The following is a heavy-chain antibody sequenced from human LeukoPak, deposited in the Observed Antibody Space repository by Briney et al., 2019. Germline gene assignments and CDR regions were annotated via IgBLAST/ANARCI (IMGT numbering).Heavy chain of an antibody. CDR1: GFTFSKYG. J-gene: IGHJ6*03. CDR2: ISNDGSDT. CDR3: ANLYCSSTSYYYYYMDV. V-gene: IGHV3-30*18. D-gene: IGHD2-2*01. Sequence: GGSLRLSCAASGFTFSKYGMHWVRQAPGKGLEWVAVISNDGSDTYYVDSVKGRFTISRDNSKNTVYLQMNSLRAEDTAVYYCANLYCSSTSYYYYYMDVWGKGTTVTVSS.